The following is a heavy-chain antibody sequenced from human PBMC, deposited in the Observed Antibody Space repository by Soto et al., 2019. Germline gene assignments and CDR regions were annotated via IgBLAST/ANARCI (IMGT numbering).Heavy chain of an antibody. CDR1: GFTFSSYA. J-gene: IGHJ4*02. CDR3: AKPTDPSSSNYYFDY. D-gene: IGHD6-13*01. Sequence: GGSLRLSCAASGFTFSSYAMSWVRQAPGKGLEWVPAISGSGGSTYYADSVKGRFTISRDNSKNTLYLQMNSLRAEDTAVYYCAKPTDPSSSNYYFDYWGQGTLVTVSS. CDR2: ISGSGGST. V-gene: IGHV3-23*01.